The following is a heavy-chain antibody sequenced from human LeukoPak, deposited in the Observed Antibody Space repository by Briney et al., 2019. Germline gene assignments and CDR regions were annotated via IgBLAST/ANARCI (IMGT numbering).Heavy chain of an antibody. CDR2: IIPIFGTA. Sequence: HEASVKVSCKASGGTFSSYAISWVRQAPGQGLEWMGGIIPIFGTANYAQKFQGRVTMTTDTSTSTAYMELRSLRSDDTAVYYCARGVFENRYSYGPEAGDYWGQGTLVTVSS. V-gene: IGHV1-69*05. CDR1: GGTFSSYA. CDR3: ARGVFENRYSYGPEAGDY. J-gene: IGHJ4*02. D-gene: IGHD5-18*01.